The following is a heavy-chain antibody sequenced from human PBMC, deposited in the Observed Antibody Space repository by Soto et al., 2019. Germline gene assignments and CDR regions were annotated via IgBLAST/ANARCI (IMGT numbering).Heavy chain of an antibody. Sequence: SETLSLTCTVSGGSISSSSYYWGWIRQPPGKGLEWIGSIYYSGSTYYNPSLKSRVTISVDTSKNQFSLKLSSVTAADTAVYYCARNSSSSWSYGFCYYYGMDVWGQGTTVTVSS. CDR1: GGSISSSSYY. J-gene: IGHJ6*02. D-gene: IGHD6-13*01. CDR2: IYYSGST. V-gene: IGHV4-39*01. CDR3: ARNSSSSWSYGFCYYYGMDV.